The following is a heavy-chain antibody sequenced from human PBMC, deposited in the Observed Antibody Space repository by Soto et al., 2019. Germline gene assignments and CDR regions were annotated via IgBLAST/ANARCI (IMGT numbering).Heavy chain of an antibody. J-gene: IGHJ4*02. D-gene: IGHD2-21*01. CDR3: ARDDGSVVRSDY. CDR1: GGTFSSYT. CDR2: IIPILGIA. Sequence: SVKVSCKASGGTFSSYTISWVRQAPGQGLEWMGRIIPILGIANYAQKFQGRVTITADKSTSTAYMELSSLRSEDTAVYYCARDDGSVVRSDYWGQGTLVTVSS. V-gene: IGHV1-69*04.